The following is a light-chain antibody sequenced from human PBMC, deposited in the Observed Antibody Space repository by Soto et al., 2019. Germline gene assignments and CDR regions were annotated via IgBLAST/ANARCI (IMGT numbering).Light chain of an antibody. CDR1: QDIIGY. Sequence: IQMTQSPSSLSASVGDRVTINCRASQDIIGYLHWYQQKSGEAPKLLIYGASILQGGVPARFIGSGSGTHFTLTISSLQPEDFATYYCQQSFRTPLTFGGGTKVDIK. J-gene: IGKJ4*01. CDR2: GAS. V-gene: IGKV1-39*01. CDR3: QQSFRTPLT.